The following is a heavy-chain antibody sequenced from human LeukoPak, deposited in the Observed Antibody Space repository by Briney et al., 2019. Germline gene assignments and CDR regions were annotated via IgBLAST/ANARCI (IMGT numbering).Heavy chain of an antibody. CDR1: GFTFSSYG. V-gene: IGHV3-23*01. Sequence: GGSLRLSCAASGFTFSSYGMHWVRQAPGKGLEWVSGISGSGSSTYYADSVKGRFTISRDNSENTLSLQMNSLRADDTAIYYCAKSCNSGNCYYNYWGQGTLVTVSS. CDR2: ISGSGSST. D-gene: IGHD2/OR15-2a*01. CDR3: AKSCNSGNCYYNY. J-gene: IGHJ4*02.